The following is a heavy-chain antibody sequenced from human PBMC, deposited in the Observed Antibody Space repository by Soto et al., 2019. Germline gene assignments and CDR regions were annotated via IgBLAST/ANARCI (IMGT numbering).Heavy chain of an antibody. D-gene: IGHD5-18*01. CDR2: INPFDGSR. CDR1: GYIFTSYY. CDR3: YSVHRPQTSPFDH. J-gene: IGHJ4*02. Sequence: GASVQVSCKASGYIFTSYYIHWVRQAPGQGLEWMGWINPFDGSRMFAQSFQGRVTMTRDTSTSTVYMEVSRLRSEDTAVYYCYSVHRPQTSPFDHGWQGTLVTVSS. V-gene: IGHV1-46*01.